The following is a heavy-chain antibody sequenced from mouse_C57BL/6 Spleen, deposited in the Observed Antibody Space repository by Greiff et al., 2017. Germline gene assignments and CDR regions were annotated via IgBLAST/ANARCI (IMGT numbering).Heavy chain of an antibody. CDR3: TRDGYSWYFDV. V-gene: IGHV5-9-1*02. CDR1: GFTFSSYA. Sequence: EVKLMESGEGLVKPGGSLKLSCAASGFTFSSYAMSWVRQTPEKRLEWVAYISSGGDSIYYADTVKGRFTISRDNARNTLYLQMSSLKSEDTAMYYCTRDGYSWYFDVWGTGTTVTVSS. J-gene: IGHJ1*03. CDR2: ISSGGDSI. D-gene: IGHD2-3*01.